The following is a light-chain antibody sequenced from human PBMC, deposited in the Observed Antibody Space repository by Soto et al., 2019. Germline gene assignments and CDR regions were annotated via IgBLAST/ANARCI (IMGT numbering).Light chain of an antibody. CDR3: QQYGT. J-gene: IGKJ3*01. V-gene: IGKV1-33*01. CDR1: QDISNY. CDR2: DAS. Sequence: DLQMTQSPSSLSASVGDRVTITCQASQDISNYLNWYQQKPGKAPKLLIYDASNLETGVPSRFSGSGSGTVLSLTISSLQPEDIATYYCQQYGTFGPGTKVNIK.